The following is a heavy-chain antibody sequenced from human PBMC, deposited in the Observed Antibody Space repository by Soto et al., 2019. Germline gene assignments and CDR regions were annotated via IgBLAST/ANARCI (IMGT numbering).Heavy chain of an antibody. CDR1: GYTFTSYA. D-gene: IGHD2-21*02. CDR2: INAGNGNT. CDR3: ARSIVVVTALDY. V-gene: IGHV1-3*05. Sequence: QVQLVQSGAEEKKPGASVKVSCKASGYTFTSYAMHWVRQAPGQSLEWMGWINAGNGNTKYSQKFQGRVTITRETSASTAYMELRSLRSEDTAVYYCARSIVVVTALDYWGQGTLVTVSS. J-gene: IGHJ4*02.